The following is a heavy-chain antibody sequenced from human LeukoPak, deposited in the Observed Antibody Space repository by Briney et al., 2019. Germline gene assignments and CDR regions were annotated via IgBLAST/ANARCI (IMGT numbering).Heavy chain of an antibody. J-gene: IGHJ4*02. CDR2: ISSSSSYI. D-gene: IGHD4-11*01. CDR3: ARDPYSGLFDY. CDR1: GFTFSSYS. Sequence: GGSLRLSCAASGFTFSSYSMNWVRQAPGKGLEWVSSISSSSSYIYYADSVKGRFTISRDNAKDSLYLQMNSLRAEDTAVYYCARDPYSGLFDYWGQGTLVTVSS. V-gene: IGHV3-21*01.